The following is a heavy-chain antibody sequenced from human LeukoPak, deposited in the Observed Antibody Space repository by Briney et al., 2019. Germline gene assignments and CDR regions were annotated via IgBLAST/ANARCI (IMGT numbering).Heavy chain of an antibody. D-gene: IGHD3-22*01. Sequence: PSETLSLTCSVSGGSISSYYWSWIRQPAGKGLEWIGRIYTSGSSNYNPSLESRVTMSVDTSKSQISLKLSSVTAADTAVYYCARAHSSGHTPIDYWGQGTLVTVSS. CDR1: GGSISSYY. V-gene: IGHV4-4*07. CDR2: IYTSGSS. CDR3: ARAHSSGHTPIDY. J-gene: IGHJ4*02.